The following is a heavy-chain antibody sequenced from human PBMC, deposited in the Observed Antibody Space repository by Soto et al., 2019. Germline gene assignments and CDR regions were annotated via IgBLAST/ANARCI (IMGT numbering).Heavy chain of an antibody. CDR1: GYTFTSYG. Sequence: VKVSCKASGYTFTSYGISWVRQAPGQGLEWMGWISAYNVNTNYAQKLQGRVTMTTDTSTSTAYMELRSLRSDDTAVYYCARDSVAGTANPRWFDPWGQGPLVFVSS. CDR2: ISAYNVNT. CDR3: ARDSVAGTANPRWFDP. V-gene: IGHV1-18*01. J-gene: IGHJ5*02. D-gene: IGHD6-19*01.